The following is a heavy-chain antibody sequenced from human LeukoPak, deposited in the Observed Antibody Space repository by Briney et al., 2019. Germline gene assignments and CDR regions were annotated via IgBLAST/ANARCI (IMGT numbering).Heavy chain of an antibody. CDR3: AKDPRWDTNYYFDY. CDR2: IWYAGSNK. J-gene: IGHJ4*02. Sequence: PGGSLRLSCAASGFTFSSYGMHWVRQAPGKGLEWVAVIWYAGSNKYYADSVKGRFTISRDNSKNTLYLQMNSLRAEDTAVYYCAKDPRWDTNYYFDYWGRGTLVTVSS. CDR1: GFTFSSYG. V-gene: IGHV3-33*06. D-gene: IGHD1-26*01.